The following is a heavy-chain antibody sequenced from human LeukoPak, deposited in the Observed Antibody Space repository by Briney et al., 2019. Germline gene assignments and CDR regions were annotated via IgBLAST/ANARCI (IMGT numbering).Heavy chain of an antibody. CDR3: ARDYYDSSGYWFFDY. CDR2: IIPILGIA. V-gene: IGHV1-69*04. D-gene: IGHD3-22*01. Sequence: ASVKVSFKASGGTFSSYAISWVRQAPGQGLEWMGRIIPILGIANYAQKFQGRVTITADKSTSTAYMELSSLRSEDTAVYYCARDYYDSSGYWFFDYWGQGTLVTVSS. CDR1: GGTFSSYA. J-gene: IGHJ4*02.